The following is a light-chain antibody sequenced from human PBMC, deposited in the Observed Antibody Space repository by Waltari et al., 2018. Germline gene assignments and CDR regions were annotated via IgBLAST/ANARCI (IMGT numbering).Light chain of an antibody. Sequence: QSALTQPASVSGSPGQSITISCSGTSDDIGAYSYVPWYHQPPGKVPNLIIYDLTERPSGVSNRFSGSKSGSTASLTVSGLQAEDEGLFYCSAYTSRGTLKFGGGTRVTVL. CDR2: DLT. J-gene: IGLJ2*01. CDR1: SDDIGAYSY. CDR3: SAYTSRGTLK. V-gene: IGLV2-14*03.